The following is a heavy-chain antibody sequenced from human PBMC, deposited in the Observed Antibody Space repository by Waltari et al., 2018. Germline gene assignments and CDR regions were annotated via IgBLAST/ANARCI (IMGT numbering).Heavy chain of an antibody. CDR2: ISGSGGST. J-gene: IGHJ4*02. CDR1: GFPFSSYA. D-gene: IGHD3-22*01. V-gene: IGHV3-23*01. CDR3: AKAITMIVVVIELAY. Sequence: EVQLLESGGGLVQPGGSLRLSCAASGFPFSSYAMSWVRPAPGKGLEWVSAISGSGGSTYYADSVKGRFTISRDNSKNTLYLQMNSLRAEDTAVYYCAKAITMIVVVIELAYWGQGTLVTVSS.